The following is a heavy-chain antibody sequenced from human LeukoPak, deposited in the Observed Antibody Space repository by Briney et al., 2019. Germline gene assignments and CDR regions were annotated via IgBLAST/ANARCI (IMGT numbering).Heavy chain of an antibody. Sequence: ASVKVSCKASGYTFTNYYMYWVRQAPGQGLEWMGIINPSGGSTRYAQKFQGRVTMTRDTSISTAYMELSSLRSDDTALYYCARSQSITGTRGYFDYWGQGTLVTVSS. CDR2: INPSGGST. D-gene: IGHD1-7*01. J-gene: IGHJ4*02. CDR3: ARSQSITGTRGYFDY. CDR1: GYTFTNYY. V-gene: IGHV1-46*01.